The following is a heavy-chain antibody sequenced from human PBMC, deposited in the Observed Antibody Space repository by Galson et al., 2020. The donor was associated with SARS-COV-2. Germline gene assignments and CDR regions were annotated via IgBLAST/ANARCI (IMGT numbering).Heavy chain of an antibody. CDR1: GYTFTSYG. V-gene: IGHV1-18*01. CDR2: ISAYNGNT. J-gene: IGHJ3*02. D-gene: IGHD2-2*01. CDR3: ARGWTYCSSTSCSDAFDI. Sequence: ASVKVSCKASGYTFTSYGISWVRQAPGQGLEWMGWISAYNGNTNYAQKLQGRVTMTTDTSTSTPYMELRSLRSDDTAVYYCARGWTYCSSTSCSDAFDIGGQGTMVPGSS.